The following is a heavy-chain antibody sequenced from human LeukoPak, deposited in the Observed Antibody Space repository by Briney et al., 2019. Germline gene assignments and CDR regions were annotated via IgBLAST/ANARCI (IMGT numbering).Heavy chain of an antibody. V-gene: IGHV4-39*01. Sequence: PSETLSLTCTVSGGSISSSIYYWGWIRQPPGEGLECIGSIYYSGSTYYNPSLRSRVTISVDTSKNQFSLKLNSVTAADTAVYYCARHVLEYSSPLFMWGQGTPVTVSS. J-gene: IGHJ4*02. CDR3: ARHVLEYSSPLFM. CDR1: GGSISSSIYY. D-gene: IGHD6-13*01. CDR2: IYYSGST.